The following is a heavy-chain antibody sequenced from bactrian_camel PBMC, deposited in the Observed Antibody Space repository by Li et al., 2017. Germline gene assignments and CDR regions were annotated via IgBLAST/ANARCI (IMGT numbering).Heavy chain of an antibody. CDR1: GDYYSCNC. V-gene: IGHV3S25*01. CDR2: IYSGTGQT. D-gene: IGHD3*01. J-gene: IGHJ4*01. Sequence: QVQLVESGGGSVQAGESLRLSCAYSGDYYSCNCMKWFRQVPGKEREGVAAIYSGTGQTYYNPAVRGRFTISLDNAKTTVYLQMNSLKIEDTAVYYCALGSSRQATMTARGKGTQVTVS.